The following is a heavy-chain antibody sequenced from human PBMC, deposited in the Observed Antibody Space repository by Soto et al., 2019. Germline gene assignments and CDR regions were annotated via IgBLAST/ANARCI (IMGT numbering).Heavy chain of an antibody. J-gene: IGHJ4*02. CDR3: ARARSGYYFY. D-gene: IGHD3-22*01. Sequence: SETLSLTCAVYGGSFSGYYWSWIRQPPGKGLEWIGEINHSGSTNYNPSLKSRVTISVDTSKNQFSLKLSSVTAADTAVYYCARARSGYYFYWGQGTLVTVSS. V-gene: IGHV4-34*01. CDR1: GGSFSGYY. CDR2: INHSGST.